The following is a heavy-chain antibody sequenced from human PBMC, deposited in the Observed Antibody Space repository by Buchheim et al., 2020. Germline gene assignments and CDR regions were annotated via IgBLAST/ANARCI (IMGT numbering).Heavy chain of an antibody. Sequence: EVQLLESGGGLVQPGGSLRLSCAASGLTFSSSAMNWVRQAPGKGLEWVSSISGGGDYTYYADSVMGRFTIPRDNSGSTLVLQMNSLRAEDTAVYYCTKKLLSGSYPFDNWGQGTL. V-gene: IGHV3-23*01. D-gene: IGHD3-22*01. CDR2: ISGGGDYT. J-gene: IGHJ4*02. CDR3: TKKLLSGSYPFDN. CDR1: GLTFSSSA.